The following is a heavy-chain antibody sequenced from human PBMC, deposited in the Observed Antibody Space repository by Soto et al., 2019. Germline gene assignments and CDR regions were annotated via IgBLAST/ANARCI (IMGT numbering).Heavy chain of an antibody. CDR1: GFTFSSYA. CDR3: AKDWKLAARGSSLIDY. J-gene: IGHJ4*02. V-gene: IGHV3-23*01. Sequence: GGSLRLSCAASGFTFSSYAMSWVRQAPGKGLEWVSAISGSGGSTYYADSVKGRFTISRDNSKNTLYLQMNSLRAEDTAVYYCAKDWKLAARGSSLIDYWGQGTLVTVSS. CDR2: ISGSGGST. D-gene: IGHD6-6*01.